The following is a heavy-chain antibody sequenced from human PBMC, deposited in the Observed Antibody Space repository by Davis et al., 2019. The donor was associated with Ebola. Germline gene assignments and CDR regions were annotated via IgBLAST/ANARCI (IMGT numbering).Heavy chain of an antibody. CDR2: ISSSSSYI. J-gene: IGHJ4*02. V-gene: IGHV3-21*01. Sequence: GESLKISCAASGFTFSSYSMNWVRQAPGKGLEWVSSISSSSSYIYYADSVKGRFTISRDNAKNSLYLQMNSLRAEDTAVYYCARHGSGSYCDYWGQGTLVTVSS. CDR3: ARHGSGSYCDY. D-gene: IGHD3-10*01. CDR1: GFTFSSYS.